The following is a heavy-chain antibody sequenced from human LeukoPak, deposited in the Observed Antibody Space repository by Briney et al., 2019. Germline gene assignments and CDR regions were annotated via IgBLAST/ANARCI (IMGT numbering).Heavy chain of an antibody. V-gene: IGHV3-48*01. J-gene: IGHJ4*02. D-gene: IGHD1-26*01. CDR3: ARNSGTYAHDY. CDR1: GFTFNNYG. CDR2: ISTSSTTI. Sequence: GGSLRLSCAASGFTFNNYGMNWVRQAPGKGLEWISYISTSSTTIYYADSAKDRFTISRDNAKNSLYLQMNSLRAEDTAVYYCARNSGTYAHDYWGQGTLVTASS.